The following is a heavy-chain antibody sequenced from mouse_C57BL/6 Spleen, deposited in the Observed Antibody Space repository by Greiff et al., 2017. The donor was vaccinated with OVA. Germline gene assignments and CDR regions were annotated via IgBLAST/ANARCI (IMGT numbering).Heavy chain of an antibody. CDR1: GYSITSGYY. V-gene: IGHV3-6*01. D-gene: IGHD2-3*01. J-gene: IGHJ4*01. CDR3: ARFDGYYSPMDY. Sequence: EVKLVESGPGLVKPSQSLSLTCSVTGYSITSGYYWNWIRQFPVPQLEWMGYISYDFRNNSNPSLKNRISITRDTSKNQLFLKLNSVTTEDTATDDCARFDGYYSPMDYWGQGTSVTVSA. CDR2: ISYDFRN.